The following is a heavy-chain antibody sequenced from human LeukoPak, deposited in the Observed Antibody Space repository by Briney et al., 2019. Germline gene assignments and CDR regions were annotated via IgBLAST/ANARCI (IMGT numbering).Heavy chain of an antibody. J-gene: IGHJ6*02. CDR2: ISAYNGNT. Sequence: AASVKVSCKASGYTFTSYGISWVRQAPGQGLEWMGWISAYNGNTNYAQKLQGRVTMTTDTSTSTAYMELRSLRSDDTAVYYCARNHYYDILTGYVTYGMDVWGQGTTVTVSS. CDR3: ARNHYYDILTGYVTYGMDV. V-gene: IGHV1-18*01. CDR1: GYTFTSYG. D-gene: IGHD3-9*01.